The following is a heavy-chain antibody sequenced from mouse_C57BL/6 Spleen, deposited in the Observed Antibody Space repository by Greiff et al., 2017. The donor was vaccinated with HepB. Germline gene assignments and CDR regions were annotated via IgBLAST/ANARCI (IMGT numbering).Heavy chain of an antibody. CDR2: INPSSGYT. Sequence: VQLQQSGAELAKPGASVKLSCKASGYTFTSYWMHWVKQRPGQGLEWIGYINPSSGYTKYNQKFKDKATLTADKSSSTAYMQLSSLTYEDSAVYYCARSLYGYHYYFDYWGQGTTLTVSS. CDR1: GYTFTSYW. CDR3: ARSLYGYHYYFDY. J-gene: IGHJ2*01. D-gene: IGHD2-2*01. V-gene: IGHV1-7*01.